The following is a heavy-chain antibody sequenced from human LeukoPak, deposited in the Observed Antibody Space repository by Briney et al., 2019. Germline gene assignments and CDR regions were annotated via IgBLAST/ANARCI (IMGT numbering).Heavy chain of an antibody. CDR1: GYTFTTYG. Sequence: ASVTVSCTASGYTFTTYGISWVRQAPGQGLEWMGWISAYSGNTNYAQNLQGRVTMTTDTSTSTAYMELRSLSSDDTAVYYCARDRGYSGYAEYYFDYWGQGTLVTVSS. D-gene: IGHD5-12*01. CDR3: ARDRGYSGYAEYYFDY. J-gene: IGHJ4*02. CDR2: ISAYSGNT. V-gene: IGHV1-18*01.